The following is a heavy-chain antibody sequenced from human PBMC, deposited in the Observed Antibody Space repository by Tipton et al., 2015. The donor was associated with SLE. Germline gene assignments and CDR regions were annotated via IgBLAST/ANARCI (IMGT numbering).Heavy chain of an antibody. Sequence: TLSLTCNVSGYSISSGFYWAWIRQTPGKGLEWIGSIYRTGTTYYNPSLKSRITISVDTSKNQFSLKVNSVTAADTAVYYCARARGGSGGSNLDYWGQGTLVTVSS. J-gene: IGHJ4*02. CDR1: GYSISSGFY. V-gene: IGHV4-38-2*02. CDR2: IYRTGTT. D-gene: IGHD1-26*01. CDR3: ARARGGSGGSNLDY.